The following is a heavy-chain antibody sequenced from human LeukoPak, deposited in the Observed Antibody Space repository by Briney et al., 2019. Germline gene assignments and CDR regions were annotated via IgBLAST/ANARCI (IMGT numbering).Heavy chain of an antibody. J-gene: IGHJ5*02. CDR3: ARRIRGATANRFDP. D-gene: IGHD3-10*01. V-gene: IGHV4-39*01. CDR2: IYYSGST. CDR1: GGSISSSSYY. Sequence: SETLSLTCTVSGGSISSSSYYWGWIRQPPGKGLEWIGSIYYSGSTYYSPSLKSRVTISVDTSKNQFSPKLSSVTAADTAVYYCARRIRGATANRFDPWGQGTLVTVSS.